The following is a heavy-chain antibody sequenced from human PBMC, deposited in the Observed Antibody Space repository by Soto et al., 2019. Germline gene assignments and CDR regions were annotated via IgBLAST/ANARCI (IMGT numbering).Heavy chain of an antibody. CDR1: GRSDSSNY. CDR2: IYSGGST. Sequence: GGSLRLSCAASGRSDSSNYMSWVRQAPGKGLEWVAVIYSGGSTYYADSVKGRFTISRDDSKSTVFLQMDRLRAEDTALYYCAIFYDFLTGPRDYWGQGILVTVSS. D-gene: IGHD3-9*01. V-gene: IGHV3-53*01. J-gene: IGHJ4*02. CDR3: AIFYDFLTGPRDY.